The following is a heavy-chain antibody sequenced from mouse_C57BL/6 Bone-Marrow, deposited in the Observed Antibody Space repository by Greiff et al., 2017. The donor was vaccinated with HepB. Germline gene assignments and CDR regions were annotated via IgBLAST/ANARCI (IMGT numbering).Heavy chain of an antibody. V-gene: IGHV1-69*01. J-gene: IGHJ4*01. D-gene: IGHD1-1*01. Sequence: QVQLQQPGAELVMPGASVKLSCKASGYTFPSYWMHWVKQRPGQGLEWIGEIDPSDSYTNYNQKFKGKSTLTVDKSSSTAYMQLSSLTSEDSAVYYCARIDYYGSSYGYYAMDYWGQGTSVTVSS. CDR1: GYTFPSYW. CDR2: IDPSDSYT. CDR3: ARIDYYGSSYGYYAMDY.